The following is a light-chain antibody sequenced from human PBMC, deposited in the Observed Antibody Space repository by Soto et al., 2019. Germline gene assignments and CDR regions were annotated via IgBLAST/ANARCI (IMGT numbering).Light chain of an antibody. CDR2: GAS. J-gene: IGKJ1*01. Sequence: EIVFTQSPGTLSLSPGARATLSCRASQSVSNNYLAWYQQKPGQAPRLLIYGASNRATGIPDRFSVSGSGTLFTLTISRLEPEDFAVDDCQQYGSSGTFGQGTKVDIK. V-gene: IGKV3-20*01. CDR1: QSVSNNY. CDR3: QQYGSSGT.